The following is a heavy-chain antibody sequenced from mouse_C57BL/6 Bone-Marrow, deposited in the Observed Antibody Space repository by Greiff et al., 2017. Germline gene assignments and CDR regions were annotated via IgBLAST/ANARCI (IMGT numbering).Heavy chain of an antibody. CDR3: ASGDYGELGGAFAY. CDR1: GYTFTSYW. Sequence: VQLQQSGAELVKPGASVKMSCKASGYTFTSYWITWVKQRPGQGLEWIGDIYPGSGSTNYNEKFKSKATLTVDTSSSTAYMQLSSLTSEDSAVYYCASGDYGELGGAFAYWGQGTLVTVSA. CDR2: IYPGSGST. J-gene: IGHJ3*01. D-gene: IGHD2-13*01. V-gene: IGHV1-55*01.